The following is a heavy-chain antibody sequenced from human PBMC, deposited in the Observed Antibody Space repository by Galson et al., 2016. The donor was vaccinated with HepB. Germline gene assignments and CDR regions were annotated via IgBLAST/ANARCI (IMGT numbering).Heavy chain of an antibody. Sequence: SLRLSCAVSGLTFSSYLMNWVRQTPGKGLEWVSGIGDTGDKTYHADSVKGRFTISRDNSKNTLYVQMNSLRAEDTAVYYCATISLVRGVEDFDHWGQGTLVTVSS. D-gene: IGHD3-10*01. J-gene: IGHJ4*02. CDR1: GLTFSSYL. V-gene: IGHV3-23*01. CDR2: IGDTGDKT. CDR3: ATISLVRGVEDFDH.